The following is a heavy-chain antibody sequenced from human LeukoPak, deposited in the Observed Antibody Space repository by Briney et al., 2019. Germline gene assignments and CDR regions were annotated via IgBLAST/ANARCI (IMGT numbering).Heavy chain of an antibody. CDR1: GYIFTSFY. Sequence: ASVKVSCKASGYIFTSFYIHWVRQVPGQGLEWMGIIDPSGGITTYAQKFQGGVIMTADTSTNTVYLELSSLKSEDTAVYYCARDMEQQLAPFDYWGQGTPVTVSS. V-gene: IGHV1-46*01. CDR2: IDPSGGIT. D-gene: IGHD6-13*01. CDR3: ARDMEQQLAPFDY. J-gene: IGHJ4*02.